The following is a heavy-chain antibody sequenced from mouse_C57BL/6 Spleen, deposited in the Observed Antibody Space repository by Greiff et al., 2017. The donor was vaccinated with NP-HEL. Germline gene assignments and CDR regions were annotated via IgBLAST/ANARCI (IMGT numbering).Heavy chain of an antibody. D-gene: IGHD1-1*01. CDR1: GYSFTSYY. V-gene: IGHV1-66*01. CDR3: ARSYGSSYDY. J-gene: IGHJ2*01. Sequence: SGPELVKPGASVKISCKASGYSFTSYYIHWVKQRPGQGLEWIGWIYPGSGNTKYNEKFKGKATLTADTSSSTAYMQLSSLTSEDSAVYYCARSYGSSYDYWGQGTTLTVSS. CDR2: IYPGSGNT.